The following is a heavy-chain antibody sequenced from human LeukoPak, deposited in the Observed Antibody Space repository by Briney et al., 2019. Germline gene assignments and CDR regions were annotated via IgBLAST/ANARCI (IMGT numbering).Heavy chain of an antibody. J-gene: IGHJ6*02. D-gene: IGHD2-15*01. Sequence: GGSLRLSCAASGFTFSSYGMPWVRQAPGNGLEWVAVISYDGSNKYYADSVKGRFTISRDNSKNTLYLQMNSLRAEDTAVYYCAKDRGYCSGGSCYRITYYYYGMDVWGQGTTVTVSS. CDR3: AKDRGYCSGGSCYRITYYYYGMDV. CDR2: ISYDGSNK. V-gene: IGHV3-30*18. CDR1: GFTFSSYG.